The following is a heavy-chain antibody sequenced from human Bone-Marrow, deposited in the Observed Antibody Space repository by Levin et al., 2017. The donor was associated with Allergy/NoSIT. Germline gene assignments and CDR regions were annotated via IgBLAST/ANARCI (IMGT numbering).Heavy chain of an antibody. CDR2: IIPIFGTA. J-gene: IGHJ4*02. V-gene: IGHV1-69*01. Sequence: KISCKASGGTFSSYAISWVRQAPGQGLEWMGGIIPIFGTANYAQKFQGRVTITADESTSTAYMELSSLRSEDTAVYYCAREGCSSTSCYVGLTSFDYWGQGTLVTVSS. CDR3: AREGCSSTSCYVGLTSFDY. D-gene: IGHD2-2*01. CDR1: GGTFSSYA.